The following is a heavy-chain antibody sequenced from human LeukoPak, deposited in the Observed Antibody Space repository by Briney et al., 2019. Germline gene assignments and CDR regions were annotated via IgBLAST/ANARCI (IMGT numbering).Heavy chain of an antibody. Sequence: PGGSLRLSCAASGFTFSSYGMHWVRQAPGKGLEWVAVISYDGNNKYYADSVKGRFTISRDNSKNTLYLQMNSLRAEDTAVYYCAKDRTNRYPPTAFDIWGQGTMVTVSS. CDR3: AKDRTNRYPPTAFDI. J-gene: IGHJ3*02. CDR2: ISYDGNNK. V-gene: IGHV3-30*18. D-gene: IGHD1-14*01. CDR1: GFTFSSYG.